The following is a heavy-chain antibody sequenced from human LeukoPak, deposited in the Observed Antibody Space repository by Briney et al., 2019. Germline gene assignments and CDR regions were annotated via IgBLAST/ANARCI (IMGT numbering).Heavy chain of an antibody. V-gene: IGHV1-46*01. CDR2: INPSGGST. D-gene: IGHD3-16*02. CDR1: GYTFTSYY. J-gene: IGHJ4*02. CDR3: ARDHLPFYVWGSYRFARGVDY. Sequence: GASVKVSCKASGYTFTSYYMHWVRQAPGQGLEWMGIINPSGGSTSYAQKFQGRVTTTRDTSTSTVYMELSSLRSEDTAVYYCARDHLPFYVWGSYRFARGVDYWGQGTLVTVSS.